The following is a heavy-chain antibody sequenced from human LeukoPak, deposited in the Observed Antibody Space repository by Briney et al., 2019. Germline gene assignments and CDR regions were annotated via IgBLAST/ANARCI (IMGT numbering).Heavy chain of an antibody. CDR1: AGTFSSYA. CDR3: ARDSRSSWYRGYYYYYYMDV. CDR2: IIPIFGTA. D-gene: IGHD6-13*01. J-gene: IGHJ6*03. Sequence: VASVKVSCKASAGTFSSYAISWVRQAPGQGLEWMGGIIPIFGTANYAQKFQGRVTITTDESTRTAYMELSSLRSEDTAVYYCARDSRSSWYRGYYYYYYMDVWGKGTTVTVSS. V-gene: IGHV1-69*05.